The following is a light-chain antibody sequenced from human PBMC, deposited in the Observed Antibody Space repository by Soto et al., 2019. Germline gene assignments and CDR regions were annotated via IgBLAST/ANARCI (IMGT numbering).Light chain of an antibody. V-gene: IGKV3-15*01. CDR1: QTISSN. CDR3: QQYNNWPRT. Sequence: EIVMTQSPVTLSVSPGERATLSCRASQTISSNLAWYQQKSGQAPRLPIYGASTRATGIPARFSGSGSGTEFTLTISSLQSEDFAVYYCQQYNNWPRTFGQGTKLEIK. J-gene: IGKJ2*01. CDR2: GAS.